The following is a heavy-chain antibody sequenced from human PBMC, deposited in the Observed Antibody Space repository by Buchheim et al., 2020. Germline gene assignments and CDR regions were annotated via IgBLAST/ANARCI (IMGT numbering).Heavy chain of an antibody. V-gene: IGHV4-34*01. CDR3: ARALRGLEGYSFDY. J-gene: IGHJ4*02. Sequence: QVQLQQWGAGLLKPSETLSLTCAVYGGSFSGYYWSWIRQPPGKGLEWIGEINHSGSTNYNPSLKSRVTISVDTSKNQFSLKLSSVTVADTAVYDCARALRGLEGYSFDYWGQGTL. D-gene: IGHD1-1*01. CDR2: INHSGST. CDR1: GGSFSGYY.